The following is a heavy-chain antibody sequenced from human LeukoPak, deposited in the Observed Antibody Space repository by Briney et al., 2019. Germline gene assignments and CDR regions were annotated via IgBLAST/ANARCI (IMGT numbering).Heavy chain of an antibody. Sequence: ASETLSLTCTVSGVSISSSNSYWGWIRQPPGKGLEWIGSIYYSGNTYYNASLKSRVTISVDTSKNQFSLKLSSVTAADTAVYYCARPHRAGWFDPWGQGTLVTVSS. CDR3: ARPHRAGWFDP. CDR1: GVSISSSNSY. D-gene: IGHD6-13*01. CDR2: IYYSGNT. V-gene: IGHV4-39*01. J-gene: IGHJ5*02.